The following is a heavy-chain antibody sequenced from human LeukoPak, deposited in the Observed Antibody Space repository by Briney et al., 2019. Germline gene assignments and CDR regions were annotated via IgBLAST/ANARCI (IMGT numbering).Heavy chain of an antibody. Sequence: GSLRLSCTASGFTFGDYAMSWLRQAPGKGLEWVGFIRSNTYGGTAEYAASVKGRFTISRDDSKSIAYLQMNSLKTEDTAVYYCTKGDYHAYWGQGTLATVSS. CDR1: GFTFGDYA. V-gene: IGHV3-49*03. CDR3: TKGDYHAY. J-gene: IGHJ4*02. CDR2: IRSNTYGGTA.